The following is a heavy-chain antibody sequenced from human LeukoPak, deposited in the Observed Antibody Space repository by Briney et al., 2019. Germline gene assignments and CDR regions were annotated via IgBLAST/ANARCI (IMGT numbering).Heavy chain of an antibody. CDR2: IFYSGST. Sequence: SETLSLTCTVSGGSINTDYWIWMRQAPGKGLGWIGYIFYSGSTYYNPSLKRRVTISVDRSKNQFSLNLSSVTASDTAVYYCARMRTYSYYMDVWGKGTTVTVSS. CDR1: GGSINTDY. CDR3: ARMRTYSYYMDV. J-gene: IGHJ6*03. V-gene: IGHV4-59*01.